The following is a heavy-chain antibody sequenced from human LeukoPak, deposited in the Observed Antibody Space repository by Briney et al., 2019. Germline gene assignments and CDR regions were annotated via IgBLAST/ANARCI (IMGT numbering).Heavy chain of an antibody. V-gene: IGHV1-2*02. J-gene: IGHJ4*02. CDR3: ARDMTTVTAYYFDY. D-gene: IGHD4-17*01. CDR2: INPNGGGT. CDR1: GYTFTTYY. Sequence: ASVEVSCKASGYTFTTYYMHWVRQAPGQGLEWMGWINPNGGGTNYAQKLQGRVTMTRDTSISTAYMELSSLRSDDTAVYYCARDMTTVTAYYFDYWGQGTLVTVSS.